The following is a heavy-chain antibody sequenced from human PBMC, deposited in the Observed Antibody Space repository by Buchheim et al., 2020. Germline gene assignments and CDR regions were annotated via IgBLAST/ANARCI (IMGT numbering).Heavy chain of an antibody. CDR2: ISGSDGST. Sequence: EVQLLESGGGLVQPGGSLRLSCAASGFTFSTYAMSWVRQAPGKGLEWVSSISGSDGSTYYADSVKGRFTISRDNSKNTMYLQMNSLRAEDTAVYYCAKDPAIAVNGYNFLVDYWGQGTL. V-gene: IGHV3-23*01. D-gene: IGHD5-24*01. CDR1: GFTFSTYA. J-gene: IGHJ4*02. CDR3: AKDPAIAVNGYNFLVDY.